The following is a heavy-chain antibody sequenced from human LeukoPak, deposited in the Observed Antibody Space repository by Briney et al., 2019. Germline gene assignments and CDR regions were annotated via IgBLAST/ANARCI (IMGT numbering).Heavy chain of an antibody. V-gene: IGHV1-2*04. CDR1: GYTFTGYY. CDR3: ARDLRGYTYGYDY. Sequence: ASVKVSCKASGYTFTGYYMHWVRQAPGQGLEWMGWINPNSGGTNYAQKFQGWVTMTRDTSISTAYMELSRLTSDDTAVYYCARDLRGYTYGYDYWGQGTLVTVSS. J-gene: IGHJ4*02. D-gene: IGHD5-18*01. CDR2: INPNSGGT.